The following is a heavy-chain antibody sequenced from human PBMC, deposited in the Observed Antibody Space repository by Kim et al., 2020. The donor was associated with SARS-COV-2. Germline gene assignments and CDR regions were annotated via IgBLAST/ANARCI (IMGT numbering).Heavy chain of an antibody. V-gene: IGHV3-33*01. Sequence: GGSLRLSCAASGFTFSSYGMHWVRQAPGKGLEWVAVIWYDGSNKYYADSVKGRFTISRDNSKNTLYLQMNSLRAEDTAVYYCARLGQLLNYYYYGMDVWGQGTTVTVSS. CDR3: ARLGQLLNYYYYGMDV. CDR1: GFTFSSYG. D-gene: IGHD2-2*01. CDR2: IWYDGSNK. J-gene: IGHJ6*02.